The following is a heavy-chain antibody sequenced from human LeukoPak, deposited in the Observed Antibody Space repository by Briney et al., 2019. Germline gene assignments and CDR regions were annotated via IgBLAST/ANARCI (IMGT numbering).Heavy chain of an antibody. CDR1: GFTFDDYA. V-gene: IGHV3-43D*03. CDR3: AKDVRGSTSRYGLDY. J-gene: IGHJ4*02. Sequence: GGSLRLSWSASGFTFDDYAMHWGGQAPGKGLEVVSLIIWECVSTYYAGSVQGRSLISRDHSNNSLYLQMHSLRPEDPVLYYCAKDVRGSTSRYGLDYWGQGTLVRVS. CDR2: IIWECVST. D-gene: IGHD6-13*01.